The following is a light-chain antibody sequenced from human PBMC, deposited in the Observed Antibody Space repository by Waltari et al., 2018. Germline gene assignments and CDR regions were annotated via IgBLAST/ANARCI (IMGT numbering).Light chain of an antibody. Sequence: DIQMTQSPSSLSASVGDRVTITCRASQSISTYLNWYQHKPGKAPKVLIYVSSNLQSWVPPRFIGSGSGTDFTLTISSLQPEDFATYYCQQTYTTPPWTFGQGTKVEVK. CDR3: QQTYTTPPWT. J-gene: IGKJ1*01. V-gene: IGKV1-39*01. CDR1: QSISTY. CDR2: VSS.